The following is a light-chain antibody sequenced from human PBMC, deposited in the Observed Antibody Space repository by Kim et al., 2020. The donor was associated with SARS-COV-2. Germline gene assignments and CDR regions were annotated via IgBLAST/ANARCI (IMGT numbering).Light chain of an antibody. V-gene: IGLV3-19*01. J-gene: IGLJ2*01. CDR1: SLRTYY. CDR3: NSRDSNDNVV. CDR2: GKN. Sequence: ALGQTDRITCQGDSLRTYYATCYQQKPGQAPILVIYGKNNRPSGIPDRFSGSSSGNTASLTITGTQAGDEADYYCNSRDSNDNVVFGGGTQLTVL.